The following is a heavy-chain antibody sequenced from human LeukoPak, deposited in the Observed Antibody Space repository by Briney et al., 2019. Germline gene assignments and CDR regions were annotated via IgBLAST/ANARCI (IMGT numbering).Heavy chain of an antibody. CDR1: GFTVSTNY. J-gene: IGHJ4*02. CDR3: ARGSRSVTTWGYFDY. D-gene: IGHD4-17*01. V-gene: IGHV3-66*01. Sequence: GGSLRLSCAASGFTVSTNYMSWVRQAPGKGLEWVSLIYSGGGTYYADSVKGRFTISRDNSRNTLSLQMNSLRVDDTAVYYCARGSRSVTTWGYFDYWGQGALVTVSS. CDR2: IYSGGGT.